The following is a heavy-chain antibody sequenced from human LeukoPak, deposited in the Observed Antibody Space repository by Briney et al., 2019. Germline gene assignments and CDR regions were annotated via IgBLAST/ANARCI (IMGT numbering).Heavy chain of an antibody. Sequence: GGSLRLSCAASRFTFSSYAMSWVRQAPGKGLEWVSAISGSGGSTYYADSVKGRFTISRDNSKNTLYLQMNSLRAEDTAVYYCAKPHMITFGGIIVPDFDYWGQGTLVTVSS. V-gene: IGHV3-23*01. D-gene: IGHD3-16*02. CDR1: RFTFSSYA. J-gene: IGHJ4*02. CDR3: AKPHMITFGGIIVPDFDY. CDR2: ISGSGGST.